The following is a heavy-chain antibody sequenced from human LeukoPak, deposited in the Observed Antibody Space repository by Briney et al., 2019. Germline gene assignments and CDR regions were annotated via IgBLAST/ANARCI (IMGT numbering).Heavy chain of an antibody. CDR1: GGSISSYY. J-gene: IGHJ6*03. CDR2: IYYSGST. Sequence: PSETLSLTCTVSGGSISSYYWSWIRQPPGKGLEWIGYIYYSGSTNYNPSLKSRVTISVDTSKNQFSLKLSSVTAADTAVYYCARVVPQLAYCGGDCYSQTFHYYYYMDVWGKGTTVTVSS. CDR3: ARVVPQLAYCGGDCYSQTFHYYYYMDV. V-gene: IGHV4-59*12. D-gene: IGHD2-21*02.